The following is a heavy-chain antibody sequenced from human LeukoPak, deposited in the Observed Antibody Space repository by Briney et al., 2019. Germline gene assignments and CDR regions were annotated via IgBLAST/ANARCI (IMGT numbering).Heavy chain of an antibody. Sequence: SETLSLTCTVSGGSISSGSYYWSWVRQPAGKGLEWIGRVYTSGSTNYNPSLKSRVTISVDTSKNQFSLKLSSVTAADTAVHYCARGVSSASSPPSHAFDIWGQGTMVTVSS. CDR1: GGSISSGSYY. D-gene: IGHD1-26*01. V-gene: IGHV4-61*02. J-gene: IGHJ3*02. CDR3: ARGVSSASSPPSHAFDI. CDR2: VYTSGST.